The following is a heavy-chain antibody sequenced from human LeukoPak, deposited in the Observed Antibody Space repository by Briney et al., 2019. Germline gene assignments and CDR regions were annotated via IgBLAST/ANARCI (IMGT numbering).Heavy chain of an antibody. V-gene: IGHV4-59*01. Sequence: SETLSLTCTVPGGSLTRYYWSWIPHPPGKGLEWIGHIYYSGGTKYTTSLKSRVTISVDTSKNQSSLKLSSVTAADTAVYYCARYTSHWVDFDYWGQGTLVTVSS. CDR1: GGSLTRYY. CDR2: IYYSGGT. D-gene: IGHD6-13*01. CDR3: ARYTSHWVDFDY. J-gene: IGHJ4*02.